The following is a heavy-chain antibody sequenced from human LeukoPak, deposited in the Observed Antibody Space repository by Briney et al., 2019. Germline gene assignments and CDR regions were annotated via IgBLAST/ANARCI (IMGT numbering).Heavy chain of an antibody. CDR1: GGSFSGYY. V-gene: IGHV3-53*04. Sequence: PPETLSLTCAVYGGSFSGYYWSWIRQAPGKGLEWVSTIYSGGTTYYADSVMGRFTISRHNSRNTLYLQMNSLRAEDTAVYYCARVDTVMAYYFDLWGQGTLVTVSS. CDR2: IYSGGTT. CDR3: ARVDTVMAYYFDL. J-gene: IGHJ4*02. D-gene: IGHD5-18*01.